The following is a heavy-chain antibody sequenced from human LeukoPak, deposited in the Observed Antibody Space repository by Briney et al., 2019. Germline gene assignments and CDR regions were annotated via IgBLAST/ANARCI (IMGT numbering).Heavy chain of an antibody. CDR3: VKARGWELLRGNWFDP. Sequence: PGGSLRLSCSASGFTFSSYAMHWVRQAPGKGLEYVSAISSNGGSTYYADSVKGRFTISRDNSKNTPYLQMSSLRAEDTAVYYCVKARGWELLRGNWFDPWGQGTLVTVSS. V-gene: IGHV3-64D*06. J-gene: IGHJ5*02. D-gene: IGHD1-26*01. CDR1: GFTFSSYA. CDR2: ISSNGGST.